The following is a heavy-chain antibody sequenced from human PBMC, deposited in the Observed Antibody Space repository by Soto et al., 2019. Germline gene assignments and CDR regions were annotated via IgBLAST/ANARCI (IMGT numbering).Heavy chain of an antibody. D-gene: IGHD2-15*01. CDR2: IYWDDDK. CDR3: ALRRGYCSGGSCYSIWFDP. Sequence: QITLKESGPTLVKPTQTLTLTCTLSGFSLSTSGVGVGWIRQPPGKALEWLTLIYWDDDKRYSPSLKSSLTITKDTSKNQVVLTMTNMDPVDTATYYCALRRGYCSGGSCYSIWFDPWGQGTLVTVSS. J-gene: IGHJ5*02. V-gene: IGHV2-5*02. CDR1: GFSLSTSGVG.